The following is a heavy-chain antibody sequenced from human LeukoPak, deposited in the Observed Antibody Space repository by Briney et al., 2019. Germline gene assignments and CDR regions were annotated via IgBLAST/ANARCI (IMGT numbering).Heavy chain of an antibody. V-gene: IGHV3-48*03. D-gene: IGHD3-10*01. CDR1: GFTFSGYE. CDR3: ARSAFGGKAHCLDY. J-gene: IGHJ4*02. Sequence: GGSLRLSCAASGFTFSGYEMNWVRQAPGKGLEWVSCISTSGNTIYYADSLKGRFTVSRDNARNSLYLQVNSLRAEDTAVYYCARSAFGGKAHCLDYWGQGTLVTVSS. CDR2: ISTSGNTI.